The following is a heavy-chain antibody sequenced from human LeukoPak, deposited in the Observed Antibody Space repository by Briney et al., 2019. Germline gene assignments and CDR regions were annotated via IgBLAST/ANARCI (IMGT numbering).Heavy chain of an antibody. CDR2: FDPEDGET. V-gene: IGHV1-24*01. CDR1: GYTLTELS. CDR3: ATASEVVRGKLNPKYNWLDP. D-gene: IGHD3-10*01. J-gene: IGHJ5*02. Sequence: GASVKVSCKVSGYTLTELSMHWVRQAPGKGLEWMGGFDPEDGETIYAQKFQGRVTMTEDTSTDTAYMELSSLRSEDTAVYYCATASEVVRGKLNPKYNWLDPWGQGTLVTVSS.